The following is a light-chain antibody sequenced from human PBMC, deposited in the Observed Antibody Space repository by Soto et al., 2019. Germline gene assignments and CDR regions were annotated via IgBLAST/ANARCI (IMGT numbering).Light chain of an antibody. Sequence: ERGLTQIPGTVSLVAGERATLCCRASQSVSSSYLAWYQQKPGQAPRLLIYAASSRATGIPDRFSGSGSGTNFTLTISRLEPEDFAVYYCQQYGNSPQTFGQGTKVDIK. CDR2: AAS. J-gene: IGKJ1*01. CDR3: QQYGNSPQT. V-gene: IGKV3-20*01. CDR1: QSVSSSY.